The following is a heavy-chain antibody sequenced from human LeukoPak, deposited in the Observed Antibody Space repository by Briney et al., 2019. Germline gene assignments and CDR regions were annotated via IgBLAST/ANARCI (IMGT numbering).Heavy chain of an antibody. CDR1: GGSISDSY. D-gene: IGHD3-10*01. CDR3: ARKGPYYYGSGSLFDY. V-gene: IGHV4-4*07. CDR2: VYRSGST. J-gene: IGHJ4*02. Sequence: SETLSLTCTVSGGSISDSYWCWMRQSAGKGLEWIGRVYRSGSTNYNPSLKSRVVISVDTSKNQFSLNLASVTAADTAVYYCARKGPYYYGSGSLFDYWGQGTLVTVSS.